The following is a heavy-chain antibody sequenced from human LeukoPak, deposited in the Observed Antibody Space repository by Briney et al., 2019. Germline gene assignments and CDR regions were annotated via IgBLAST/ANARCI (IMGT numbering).Heavy chain of an antibody. J-gene: IGHJ4*02. CDR3: AKDGKYYYDSSGYPHYFDY. CDR2: ISGSGGST. V-gene: IGHV3-23*01. Sequence: GGSLRFSCAASGFTFSSYAMSWVRQAPGKGLEWVSAISGSGGSTYYADSVKGRFTISRDNSKNTLYLQMNSLRAEDTAVYYCAKDGKYYYDSSGYPHYFDYWGQGTLATVSS. CDR1: GFTFSSYA. D-gene: IGHD3-22*01.